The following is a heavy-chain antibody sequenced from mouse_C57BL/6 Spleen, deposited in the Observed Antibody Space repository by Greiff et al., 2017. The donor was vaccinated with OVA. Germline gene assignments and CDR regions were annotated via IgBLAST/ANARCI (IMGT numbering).Heavy chain of an antibody. J-gene: IGHJ4*01. Sequence: VKVVESGPELVKPGASVKISCKASGYAFSSSWMNWVKQRPGKGLEWIGRIYPGDGDTNYNGKFKGKATLTADKSSSTAYMQLSSLTSEDSAVYFCAREFKPAYAMDYWGQGTSVTVSS. V-gene: IGHV1-82*01. CDR2: IYPGDGDT. CDR3: AREFKPAYAMDY. CDR1: GYAFSSSW.